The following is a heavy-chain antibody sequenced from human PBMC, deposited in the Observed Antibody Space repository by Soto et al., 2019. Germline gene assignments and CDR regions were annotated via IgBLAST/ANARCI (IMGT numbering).Heavy chain of an antibody. CDR3: AKDRGSGNYGVLKDFEY. CDR1: GFTFAGYA. J-gene: IGHJ4*02. V-gene: IGHV3-23*01. D-gene: IGHD1-26*01. Sequence: EVQLLESGGGLVQPGGSLRLSCESSGFTFAGYAINWVRQAPGKGLEWVSAMSGSGAKTFYADSVKGRFTISRDNSKNTVYLQMNSLRGDDTAIYFCAKDRGSGNYGVLKDFEYWGQGPLVTVSS. CDR2: MSGSGAKT.